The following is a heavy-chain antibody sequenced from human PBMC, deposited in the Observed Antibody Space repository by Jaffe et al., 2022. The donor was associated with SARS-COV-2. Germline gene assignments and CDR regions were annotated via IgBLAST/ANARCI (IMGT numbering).Heavy chain of an antibody. J-gene: IGHJ3*02. CDR2: ISYDGSNK. D-gene: IGHD3-22*01. Sequence: QVQLVESGGGVVQPGRSLRLSCAASGFTFSSYGMHWVRQAPGKGLEWVAVISYDGSNKYYADSVKGRFTISRDNSKNTLYLQMNSLRAEDTAVYYCATSYYYDSSGYDHAFDIWGQGTMVTVSS. CDR1: GFTFSSYG. V-gene: IGHV3-30*03. CDR3: ATSYYYDSSGYDHAFDI.